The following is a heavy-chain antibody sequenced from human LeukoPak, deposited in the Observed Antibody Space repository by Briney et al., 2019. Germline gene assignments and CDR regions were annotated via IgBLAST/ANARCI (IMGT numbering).Heavy chain of an antibody. V-gene: IGHV4-59*01. D-gene: IGHD3-22*01. J-gene: IGHJ4*02. CDR1: GGSISSYY. Sequence: SETLSLTCTVSGGSISSYYWSWIRQPPGKGLERIGYIYYSGSTNYNPSLKSRVTISVDTSKNQFSLKLSSVTAADTAVYYCAGSGYYYDGSGLDYWGQGTLVTVSS. CDR2: IYYSGST. CDR3: AGSGYYYDGSGLDY.